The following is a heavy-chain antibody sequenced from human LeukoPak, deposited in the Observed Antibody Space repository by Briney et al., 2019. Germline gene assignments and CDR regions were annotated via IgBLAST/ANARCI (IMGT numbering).Heavy chain of an antibody. CDR3: ARGEEPYSSSSDYYYYYMDV. D-gene: IGHD6-6*01. CDR1: GGSISSYY. CDR2: IYSSGST. J-gene: IGHJ6*03. Sequence: PSETLSLTCTVSGGSISSYYWSWIRQPAGKGLEWIGRIYSSGSTNYNPSLKSRVTMSVDTSKNQFSLKLSSVTAVDTAVYYCARGEEPYSSSSDYYYYYMDVWGKGTTVTVSS. V-gene: IGHV4-4*07.